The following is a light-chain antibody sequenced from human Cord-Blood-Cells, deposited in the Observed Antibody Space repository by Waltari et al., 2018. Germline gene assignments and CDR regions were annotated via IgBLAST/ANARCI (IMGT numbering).Light chain of an antibody. CDR2: KDR. V-gene: IGLV3-25*03. J-gene: IGLJ1*01. Sequence: SYELTQPPSVSVPPGQTARTTCYGDALPKQYAYWYQQKPGQAPVLVIYKDRERSSRIPERFSGSSSGTTVTLTISGVQAEDEADYYCQSADSSGTYVFGTGTKVTVL. CDR3: QSADSSGTYV. CDR1: ALPKQY.